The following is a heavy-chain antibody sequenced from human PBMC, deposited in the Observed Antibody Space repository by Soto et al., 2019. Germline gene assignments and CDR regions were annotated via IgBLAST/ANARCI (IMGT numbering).Heavy chain of an antibody. J-gene: IGHJ6*02. CDR2: ISGSGGST. CDR1: GFTFSSYA. CDR3: AKDSFLEWSPPNGYGMDV. V-gene: IGHV3-23*01. D-gene: IGHD3-3*01. Sequence: PGGSLRLSCAASGFTFSSYAMSWVRQAPGKGLEWVSAISGSGGSTYYADSVKGRFTISRDNSKNTLYPQMNSLRAEDTAVYYCAKDSFLEWSPPNGYGMDVWGQGTTVTVSS.